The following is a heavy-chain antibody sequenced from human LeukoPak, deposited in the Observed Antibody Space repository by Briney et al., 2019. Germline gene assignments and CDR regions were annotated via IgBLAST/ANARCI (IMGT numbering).Heavy chain of an antibody. V-gene: IGHV4-39*01. CDR1: GGSISSSSYH. CDR2: ISYSGST. CDR3: ARGYCSSTSCSGVGYMDV. Sequence: SETLSLTCTVSGGSISSSSYHWGWVRQPPGKGLEWIGSISYSGSTYYNTSLKSRVTVSVDTSKNQFSLKLSSVTAADRAVYYCARGYCSSTSCSGVGYMDVWGKGTTVTVS. J-gene: IGHJ6*03. D-gene: IGHD2-2*01.